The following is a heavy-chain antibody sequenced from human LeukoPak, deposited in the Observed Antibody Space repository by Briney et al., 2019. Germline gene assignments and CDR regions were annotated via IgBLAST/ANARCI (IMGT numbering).Heavy chain of an antibody. D-gene: IGHD2-21*01. J-gene: IGHJ3*02. CDR3: AREGGEYCGGDCPGAFDI. CDR2: INPNSGGT. V-gene: IGHV1-2*02. CDR1: GYTFTGYY. Sequence: ASVKVSCKASGYTFTGYYMHWVRQAPGQGLEWMGWINPNSGGTNYAQKFQGRVTMTRDTSISTAYMELSRLRSDDTAVYYCAREGGEYCGGDCPGAFDIWGQGTMVTVSS.